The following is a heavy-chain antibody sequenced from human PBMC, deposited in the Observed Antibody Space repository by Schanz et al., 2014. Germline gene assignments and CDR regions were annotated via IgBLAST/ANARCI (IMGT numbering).Heavy chain of an antibody. CDR1: GYTFTGYY. Sequence: QVHLVQSGAEVKKPEASVKVSCKASGYTFTGYYIHWVRQAPGQGLEWMGRINPTVGGTIYAQNFQVRVTMTSDTSINTAYMELSRLTSDDTAVYYCARGSAPSAGRAFDIWGQGTMVTVSS. CDR2: INPTVGGT. J-gene: IGHJ3*02. D-gene: IGHD6-13*01. V-gene: IGHV1-2*06. CDR3: ARGSAPSAGRAFDI.